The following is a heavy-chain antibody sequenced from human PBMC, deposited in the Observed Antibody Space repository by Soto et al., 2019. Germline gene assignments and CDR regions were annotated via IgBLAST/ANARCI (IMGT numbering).Heavy chain of an antibody. CDR2: IIPIFGTA. Sequence: GASVKVSCKASGGTFSSYGISWVRQAPGQGLEWMGGIIPIFGTANYAQKFQGRVTITADESTSTAYMELSSLRSEDTAVYYCARDLAQSRYSSSPYYYYGMDVWGQGTTVTVSS. CDR3: ARDLAQSRYSSSPYYYYGMDV. J-gene: IGHJ6*02. V-gene: IGHV1-69*13. CDR1: GGTFSSYG. D-gene: IGHD6-6*01.